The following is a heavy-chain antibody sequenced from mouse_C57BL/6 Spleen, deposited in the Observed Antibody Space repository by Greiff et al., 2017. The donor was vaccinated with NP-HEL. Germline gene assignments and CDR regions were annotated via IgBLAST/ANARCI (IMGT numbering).Heavy chain of an antibody. CDR3: ARGAYYYGSSDRYYAMDY. D-gene: IGHD1-1*01. CDR2: INPNNGGT. V-gene: IGHV1-26*01. CDR1: GYTFTDYY. Sequence: EVQLQQSGPELVKPGASVKISCKASGYTFTDYYMNWVKQSHGKSLEWIGDINPNNGGTSYNQKFKGKATLTVDKSSSTAYMELSSLTSEDSAVYYSARGAYYYGSSDRYYAMDYWGQGTSVTVSS. J-gene: IGHJ4*01.